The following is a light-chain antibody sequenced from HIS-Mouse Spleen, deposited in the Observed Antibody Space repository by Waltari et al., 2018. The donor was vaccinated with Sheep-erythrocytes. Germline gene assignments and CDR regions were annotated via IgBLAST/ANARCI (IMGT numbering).Light chain of an antibody. Sequence: AIQMTQSPSSLSASVGDRVTITCRASQGIRNDLGWYQQKPGKATTLLIYAASSLPSWVPSRFSGSGSGTDFTLTLSSLQPEDFATYYCLQDYNYPYTFGQGTKLEIK. CDR1: QGIRND. J-gene: IGKJ2*01. CDR2: AAS. CDR3: LQDYNYPYT. V-gene: IGKV1-6*01.